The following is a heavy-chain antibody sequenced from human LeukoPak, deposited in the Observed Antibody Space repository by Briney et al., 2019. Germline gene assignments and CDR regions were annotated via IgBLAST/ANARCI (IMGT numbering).Heavy chain of an antibody. Sequence: ASVKVSRKASGYTFTSYAMHWVRQAPGRRLEWMGWINAGNGNTKYSQKFQGRVTITRDTSASTAYMELSSLRSEDTAVYYCARGSPPYSSGSVGFDPWGQGTLVTVSS. CDR1: GYTFTSYA. CDR2: INAGNGNT. J-gene: IGHJ5*02. V-gene: IGHV1-3*01. D-gene: IGHD6-19*01. CDR3: ARGSPPYSSGSVGFDP.